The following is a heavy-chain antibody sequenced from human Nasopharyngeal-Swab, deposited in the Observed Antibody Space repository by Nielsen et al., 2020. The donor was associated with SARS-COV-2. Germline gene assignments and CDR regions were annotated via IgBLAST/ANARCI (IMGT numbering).Heavy chain of an antibody. Sequence: SLKISCAAFGFTFDDYAMHWVRQAPGKGLEWVSGISWNSGSIGYADSVKGRFTISRDNAKNSLYLQMNSLRAEDTALYYCAKVSGYSYGTYWYFVLWGRGTLVTVSS. D-gene: IGHD5-18*01. CDR3: AKVSGYSYGTYWYFVL. CDR1: GFTFDDYA. CDR2: ISWNSGSI. V-gene: IGHV3-9*01. J-gene: IGHJ2*01.